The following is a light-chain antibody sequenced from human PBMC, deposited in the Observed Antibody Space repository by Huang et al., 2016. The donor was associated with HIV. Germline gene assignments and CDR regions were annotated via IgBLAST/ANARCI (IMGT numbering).Light chain of an antibody. J-gene: IGKJ4*01. CDR1: QDIGGA. CDR3: HQSSTLHT. Sequence: EIVLTQSPDFQSVTPKEKVTITCRASQDIGGALHWYQQKPDQSPKLLIKDTSQSISGVPSRFSGSGAGTDFTLTINSLEAEDAATYYCHQSSTLHTFGGGTKVEIK. CDR2: DTS. V-gene: IGKV6-21*02.